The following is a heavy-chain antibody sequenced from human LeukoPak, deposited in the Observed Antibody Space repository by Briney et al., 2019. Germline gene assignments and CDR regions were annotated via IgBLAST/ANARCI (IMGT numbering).Heavy chain of an antibody. V-gene: IGHV4-31*03. CDR3: ARYLRGSFDY. D-gene: IGHD3-10*01. Sequence: SQTLSLTCTVSGGSISSGGYYWSWIRQHPGKGLEWIGYIYYSGSTYYNPSLKSRVTISVDTSKNQFSLKLSSVTAADTAMYYCARYLRGSFDYWGQGTLVTVSS. CDR2: IYYSGST. J-gene: IGHJ4*02. CDR1: GGSISSGGYY.